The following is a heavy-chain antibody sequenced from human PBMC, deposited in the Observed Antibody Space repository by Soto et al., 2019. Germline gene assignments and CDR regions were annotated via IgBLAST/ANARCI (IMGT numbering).Heavy chain of an antibody. V-gene: IGHV2-5*02. CDR2: IYWDDDK. CDR1: GFSLSTSGVG. Sequence: SGPTLVKPTQTLTLTCTFSGFSLSTSGVGVGWIRQPPGKALEWLALIYWDDDKRYSPSLKSRLTITKDTSKNQVVLTMTNMDPVDTATYYCAHSSRYCSGGSCYSLSDYWGQGTLVTVSS. D-gene: IGHD2-15*01. CDR3: AHSSRYCSGGSCYSLSDY. J-gene: IGHJ4*02.